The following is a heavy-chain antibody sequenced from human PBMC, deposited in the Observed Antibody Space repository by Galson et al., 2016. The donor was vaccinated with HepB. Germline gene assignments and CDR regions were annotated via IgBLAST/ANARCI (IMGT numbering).Heavy chain of an antibody. Sequence: ETLSLTCTVSGGSISSYYWSWIRQPPGRRLEWIGSIYYSGATYYSPSLKSRVTISVDPSNNQFSLKLRSATAADTAMYYCARQDGDYGGAFDLWGPGTMVTVSS. J-gene: IGHJ3*01. CDR2: IYYSGAT. V-gene: IGHV4-59*08. CDR3: ARQDGDYGGAFDL. CDR1: GGSISSYY. D-gene: IGHD4-17*01.